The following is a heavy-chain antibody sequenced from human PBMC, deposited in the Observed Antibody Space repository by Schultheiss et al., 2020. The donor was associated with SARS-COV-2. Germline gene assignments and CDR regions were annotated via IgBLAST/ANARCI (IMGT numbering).Heavy chain of an antibody. V-gene: IGHV3-48*01. J-gene: IGHJ6*03. CDR1: GFTFSGSA. Sequence: GGSLRLSCAASGFTFSGSAMHWVRQAPGKGLEWVSYISSSSSTIYYADSVKGRFTISRDNSKNTLYLQMNSLRAEDTALYYCARVASRPYDFWSGYSYYYYYYMDVWGKGTTVTVSS. CDR2: ISSSSSTI. CDR3: ARVASRPYDFWSGYSYYYYYYMDV. D-gene: IGHD3-3*01.